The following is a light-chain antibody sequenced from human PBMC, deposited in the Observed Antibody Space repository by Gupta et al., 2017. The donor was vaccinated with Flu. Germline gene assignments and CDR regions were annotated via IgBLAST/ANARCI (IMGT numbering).Light chain of an antibody. CDR1: QNIINNY. V-gene: IGKV3-20*01. Sequence: DIVLTQSPGTLSLSPREIATLSYRASQNIINNYLAWYQQRHGQAPRLLIMGASTRATDIPDRFRASGSGKVCTLTTSRLEPEDFVVYFCQQYGTTLFTFGQGTKVEIK. CDR2: GAS. CDR3: QQYGTTLFT. J-gene: IGKJ1*01.